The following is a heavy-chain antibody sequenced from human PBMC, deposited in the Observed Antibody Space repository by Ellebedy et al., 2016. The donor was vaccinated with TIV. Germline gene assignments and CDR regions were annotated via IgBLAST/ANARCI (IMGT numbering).Heavy chain of an antibody. J-gene: IGHJ4*02. V-gene: IGHV3-7*01. CDR1: GFTFSSYS. CDR2: INQDGSVK. CDR3: ARDAAAGKTDY. Sequence: GESLKISCVVSGFTFSSYSMNWVRQAPGKGLEWVANINQDGSVKNYVDSVKGRFTLSRDNAKNSLYLQMNSLRAEDTAVYFCARDAAAGKTDYWGQGTLVTVSS. D-gene: IGHD6-13*01.